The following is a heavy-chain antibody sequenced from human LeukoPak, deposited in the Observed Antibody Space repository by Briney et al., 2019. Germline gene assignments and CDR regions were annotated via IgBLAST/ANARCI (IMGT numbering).Heavy chain of an antibody. V-gene: IGHV3-30*18. Sequence: GVSLRLSCAASGFTFSSYGMHWVRQAPGKGLEWVAVISYDGSNKYYADSVKGRFTISRDNSKNTLHLQMNSLRAEDTAVYYCAKDPEGIVVVPASKFDYWGQGTLVTVSS. CDR1: GFTFSSYG. CDR3: AKDPEGIVVVPASKFDY. CDR2: ISYDGSNK. D-gene: IGHD2-2*01. J-gene: IGHJ4*02.